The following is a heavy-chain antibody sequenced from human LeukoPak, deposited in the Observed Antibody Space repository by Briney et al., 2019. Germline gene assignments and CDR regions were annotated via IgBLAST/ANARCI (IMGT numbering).Heavy chain of an antibody. J-gene: IGHJ6*03. V-gene: IGHV1-24*01. CDR1: GYTLTELS. CDR2: FDPEDGET. D-gene: IGHD3-22*01. CDR3: ARDAPYYDSSGYGSLLRLGYYMDV. Sequence: ASVKVSCKVSGYTLTELSMHWVRQAPGKGLEWMGGFDPEDGETIYAQKFQGRVTMTEDTSTDTAYMELSSLRSEDTAVYYCARDAPYYDSSGYGSLLRLGYYMDVWGKGTTVTISS.